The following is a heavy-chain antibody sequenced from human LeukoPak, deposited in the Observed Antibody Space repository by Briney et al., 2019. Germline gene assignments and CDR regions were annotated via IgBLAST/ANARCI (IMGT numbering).Heavy chain of an antibody. D-gene: IGHD3-22*01. CDR2: IEKNTDGGTT. CDR3: ARGGYCSGGSCPSRPHYYDSSGYYYPFDY. Sequence: GGSLRLSCTATGFIFSKAWMSWVRQAPGKGLEWVGRIEKNTDGGTTDYAAPVKGRFTISRDNAKNSLYLQMNSLRAEDPAVYYCARGGYCSGGSCPSRPHYYDSSGYYYPFDYWGQGTLVTVSS. V-gene: IGHV3-15*04. J-gene: IGHJ4*02. CDR1: GFIFSKAW.